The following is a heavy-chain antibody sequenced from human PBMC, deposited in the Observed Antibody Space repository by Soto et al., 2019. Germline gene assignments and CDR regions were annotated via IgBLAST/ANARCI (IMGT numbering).Heavy chain of an antibody. CDR3: ARDSSGIGTHETQEQYFDY. CDR2: IIPILGIA. V-gene: IGHV1-69*04. CDR1: GGTFSSYT. J-gene: IGHJ4*02. Sequence: ASVKVSCKASGGTFSSYTISWVRQAPGQGLEWMGRIIPILGIANYAQKFQGRVTITADKSTSTAYMELSSLRSEDTAVYYCARDSSGIGTHETQEQYFDYWGQGTLVTISS. D-gene: IGHD1-7*01.